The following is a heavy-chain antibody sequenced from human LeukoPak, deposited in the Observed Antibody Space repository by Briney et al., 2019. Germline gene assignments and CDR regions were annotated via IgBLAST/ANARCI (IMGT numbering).Heavy chain of an antibody. Sequence: PGGSLRLSCAVSGFTFSSYWMSWVRQASGKGLEWVGHIRDKAYNYATAYAASVKGRFTISRDDSKNTAYLQMNSLKTEDTAVYYCSRHEALPGDYWGQGTLVTVSS. J-gene: IGHJ4*02. CDR2: IRDKAYNYAT. CDR3: SRHEALPGDY. CDR1: GFTFSSYW. V-gene: IGHV3-73*01. D-gene: IGHD2-21*02.